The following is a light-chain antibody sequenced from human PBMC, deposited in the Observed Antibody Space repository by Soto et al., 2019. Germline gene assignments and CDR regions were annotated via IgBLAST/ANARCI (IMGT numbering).Light chain of an antibody. CDR3: QQSYSTPFT. J-gene: IGKJ3*01. CDR2: AAS. CDR1: QTISGY. Sequence: DIQMTQSPSSLSASVGERVTITCRPSQTISGYLNWYQQKPGKAPKLLIYAASSLQSGVPSRFSGSGSGTDFTLTISSLQPEDFATYYCQQSYSTPFTFGPGTKVDIK. V-gene: IGKV1-39*01.